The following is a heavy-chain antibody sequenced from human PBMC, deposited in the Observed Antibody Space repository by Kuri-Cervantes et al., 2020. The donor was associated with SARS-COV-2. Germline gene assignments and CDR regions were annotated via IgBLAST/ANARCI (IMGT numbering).Heavy chain of an antibody. Sequence: SETLSLTCTLSGGSISSSSYYWGWIRQPPGKGLEWIGYIYYNGSTNYNPSLKSRVTISVDTSKNQFSLKLSSVTAADTAVYYCARITTTVTPRHVYGMDVWGQGTTVTVSS. CDR2: IYYNGST. D-gene: IGHD4-17*01. V-gene: IGHV4-61*05. CDR1: GGSISSSSYY. CDR3: ARITTTVTPRHVYGMDV. J-gene: IGHJ6*02.